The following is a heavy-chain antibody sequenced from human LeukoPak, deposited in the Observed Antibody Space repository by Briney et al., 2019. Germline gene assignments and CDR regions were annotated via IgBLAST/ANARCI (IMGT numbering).Heavy chain of an antibody. CDR2: VSFSGST. J-gene: IGHJ4*02. D-gene: IGHD5-24*01. CDR1: GGSINSHY. CDR3: TRDRRDGYNYVDI. Sequence: SETLSLTCTVSGGSINSHYWSWIRQPPGKGLEWIAFVSFSGSTDYNPSLKSRVTISVDTSKNQFSLKLSSVSAADTAVYYCTRDRRDGYNYVDIWNQGTLVTVSS. V-gene: IGHV4-59*11.